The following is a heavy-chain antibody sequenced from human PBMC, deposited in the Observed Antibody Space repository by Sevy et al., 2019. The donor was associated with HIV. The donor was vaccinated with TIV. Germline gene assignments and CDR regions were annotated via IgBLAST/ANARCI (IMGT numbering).Heavy chain of an antibody. Sequence: GGSLRLSCAASGFTFSSYWMSWVRQAPGKGLEWVANIKQDGSEKYYVDSVKGRFTISRDNAKNSLYLQMNSLRAEDTAVYYGARDEGRSGMDYSNGMDVWGQGTMVTVSS. CDR2: IKQDGSEK. CDR3: ARDEGRSGMDYSNGMDV. J-gene: IGHJ6*02. CDR1: GFTFSSYW. V-gene: IGHV3-7*01. D-gene: IGHD6-19*01.